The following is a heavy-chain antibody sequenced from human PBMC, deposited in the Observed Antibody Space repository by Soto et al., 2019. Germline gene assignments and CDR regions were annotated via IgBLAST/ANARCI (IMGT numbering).Heavy chain of an antibody. CDR3: ARDSENSDYYYGMDV. CDR1: GGSISSYY. V-gene: IGHV4-59*01. Sequence: LSLTCTVSGGSISSYYWSWIRQPPGKGLEWIGYIYYSGSTNYNPSLKSRVTISVDTSKNQFSLKLSSVTAADTAVYYCARDSENSDYYYGMDVWGQGTTVPVSS. J-gene: IGHJ6*02. CDR2: IYYSGST.